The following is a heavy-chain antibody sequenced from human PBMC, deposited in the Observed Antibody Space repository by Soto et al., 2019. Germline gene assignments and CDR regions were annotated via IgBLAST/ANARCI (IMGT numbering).Heavy chain of an antibody. CDR3: AKDLPGFGELLSPFDY. J-gene: IGHJ4*02. V-gene: IGHV3-23*01. CDR2: ISGSGGST. Sequence: GGSLRLSCAASGFTFSSYAMSWVRQAPGKGLEWVSAISGSGGSTYYADSVKGRFTISRDNSKNTLYLQMNSLRAEDTAVYYCAKDLPGFGELLSPFDYWGQGTLVTVSS. D-gene: IGHD3-10*01. CDR1: GFTFSSYA.